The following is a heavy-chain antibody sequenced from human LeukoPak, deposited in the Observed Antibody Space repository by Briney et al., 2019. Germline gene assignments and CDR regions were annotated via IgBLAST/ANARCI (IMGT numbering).Heavy chain of an antibody. CDR2: INHSGST. Sequence: SETLSLTCAVYGGSFSGYYWSWIRQPPGKGLEWIGEINHSGSTNYNPSLKSRVTISVDTSKNQFSLKLSSVTAADTAVYYCARGRAAASFSYWGQGTLVTVSS. V-gene: IGHV4-34*01. J-gene: IGHJ4*02. CDR3: ARGRAAASFSY. D-gene: IGHD6-13*01. CDR1: GGSFSGYY.